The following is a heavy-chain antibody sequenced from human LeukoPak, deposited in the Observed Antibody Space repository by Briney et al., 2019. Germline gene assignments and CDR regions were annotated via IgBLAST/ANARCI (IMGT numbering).Heavy chain of an antibody. V-gene: IGHV3-9*01. J-gene: IGHJ4*02. D-gene: IGHD3-22*01. Sequence: GGSLRLSCAASGFTFDDYAMHWVRQAPGKGLEWVSGISWNSGSIGYADSVKGRFTISRDNAKNSLYLQMNSLRAEDTALYYCAKDMYYYHSGGNFDYWGQGTLVTVSS. CDR2: ISWNSGSI. CDR1: GFTFDDYA. CDR3: AKDMYYYHSGGNFDY.